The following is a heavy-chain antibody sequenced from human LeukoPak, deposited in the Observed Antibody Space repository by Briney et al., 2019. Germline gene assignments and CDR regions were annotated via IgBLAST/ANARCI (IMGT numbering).Heavy chain of an antibody. CDR1: GGTFSSYA. J-gene: IGHJ4*02. CDR2: IIPILGIA. D-gene: IGHD3-3*01. V-gene: IGHV1-69*04. CDR3: ARGGDSIFVFDY. Sequence: SVKVSCKASGGTFSSYAISWVRQAPGQGLEWMGRIIPILGIANYAQKFRGRVTITADKSTSTAYMELSSLRSEDTAVYYCARGGDSIFVFDYWGQGTLVTVSS.